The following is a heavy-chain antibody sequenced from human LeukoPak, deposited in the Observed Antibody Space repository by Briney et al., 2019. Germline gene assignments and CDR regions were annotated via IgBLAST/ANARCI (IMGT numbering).Heavy chain of an antibody. J-gene: IGHJ6*02. CDR1: GGSISSGGYY. Sequence: SQTLSLTCTVSGGSISSGGYYWSWIRQHLGKGLEWIGYIYYSGSTYYNPSLKSRITISVDTSKNQFSLKLSSVTAADTAVYYCARDKWELRIGLGYYYYGMDVWGQGTTVTVSS. D-gene: IGHD1-26*01. CDR2: IYYSGST. CDR3: ARDKWELRIGLGYYYYGMDV. V-gene: IGHV4-31*03.